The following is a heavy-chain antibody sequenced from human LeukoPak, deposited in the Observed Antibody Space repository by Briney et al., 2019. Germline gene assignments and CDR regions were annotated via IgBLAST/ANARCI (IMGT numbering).Heavy chain of an antibody. V-gene: IGHV4-4*07. CDR3: ARRGICSSTSCYRGSAFDI. D-gene: IGHD2-2*02. J-gene: IGHJ3*02. Sequence: SETLSLTCSVSGGSISTYYWSWIRQSAGKGLEWIGRIYKSGSSNYNPSLKSRVSMSVDSSKNHFSLNLTSVTAEDTAVYYCARRGICSSTSCYRGSAFDIWGHGTMVTVSS. CDR1: GGSISTYY. CDR2: IYKSGSS.